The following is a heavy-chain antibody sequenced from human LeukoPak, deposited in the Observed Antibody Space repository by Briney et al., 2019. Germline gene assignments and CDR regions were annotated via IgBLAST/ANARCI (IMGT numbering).Heavy chain of an antibody. V-gene: IGHV3-48*03. D-gene: IGHD6-13*01. J-gene: IGHJ3*02. CDR1: GFISSSYW. CDR2: ISSSGSTI. Sequence: GGSLRLSCAASGFISSSYWMSWVRQAPGKGLEWVSYISSSGSTIYYADSVKGRFTISRDNAKNSLYLQMNSLRAEDTAVYYCAREVAAAGPRNAFDIWGQGTMVTVSS. CDR3: AREVAAAGPRNAFDI.